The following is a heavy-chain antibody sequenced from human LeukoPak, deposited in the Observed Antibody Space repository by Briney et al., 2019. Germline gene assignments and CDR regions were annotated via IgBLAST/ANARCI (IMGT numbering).Heavy chain of an antibody. CDR3: TRDLGSYDSWTGYSIFFDY. D-gene: IGHD3-3*01. J-gene: IGHJ4*02. CDR2: ISAYNGKS. Sequence: ASVKVSCKTSGYSFTSFGISWVRQAPGRGPEWMGWISAYNGKSNYLQKFQGRVTMTTDTSTSTAYMELRSLTSDDTAVYYCTRDLGSYDSWTGYSIFFDYWGQGTLVTVSS. V-gene: IGHV1-18*01. CDR1: GYSFTSFG.